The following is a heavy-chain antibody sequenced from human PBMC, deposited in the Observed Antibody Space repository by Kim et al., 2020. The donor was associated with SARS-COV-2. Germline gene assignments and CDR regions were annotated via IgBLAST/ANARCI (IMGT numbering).Heavy chain of an antibody. J-gene: IGHJ4*02. V-gene: IGHV2-5*02. CDR3: AHSQTWSSSFDY. CDR2: IYWDDDK. Sequence: PPGNDPDWLALIYWDDDKRYRPSLTSRLTITKDTSKNQVVLTMTNMDPVDTATYYCAHSQTWSSSFDYWGQGTLVTVPS. D-gene: IGHD6-13*01.